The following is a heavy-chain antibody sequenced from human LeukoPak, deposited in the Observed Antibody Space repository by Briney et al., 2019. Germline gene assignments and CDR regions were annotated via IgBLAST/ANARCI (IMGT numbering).Heavy chain of an antibody. Sequence: SETLSLTCTVSGGSISSYYWSWIRQPAGKGLEWIGYIYYSGSTNYNPSLKSRVTISVDTSKNQFSLKLSSVTAADTAVYYCARYIAAAGSPRLNWFDPWGQGTLVTVSS. D-gene: IGHD6-13*01. CDR1: GGSISSYY. V-gene: IGHV4-59*01. CDR3: ARYIAAAGSPRLNWFDP. CDR2: IYYSGST. J-gene: IGHJ5*02.